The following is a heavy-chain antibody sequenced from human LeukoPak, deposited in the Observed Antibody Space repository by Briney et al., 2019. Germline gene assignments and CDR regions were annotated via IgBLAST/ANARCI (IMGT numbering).Heavy chain of an antibody. V-gene: IGHV4-39*01. CDR3: ASGGDYGDFSFDY. CDR1: GGSISSSSYY. CDR2: IYYSGST. D-gene: IGHD4-17*01. Sequence: SETLSLTCTVSGGSISSSSYYWGWIRQPPGKGLEWIGSIYYSGSTYYNPSLKSRVTISVDTSKNQFSLKLDSLTAADTAVYYCASGGDYGDFSFDYWGQGTLVTVSS. J-gene: IGHJ4*02.